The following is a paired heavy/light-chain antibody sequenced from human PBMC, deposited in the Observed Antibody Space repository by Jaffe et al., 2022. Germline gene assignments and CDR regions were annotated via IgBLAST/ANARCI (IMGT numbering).Heavy chain of an antibody. CDR3: ARDVTRGDIVVVVAAPD. D-gene: IGHD2-15*01. V-gene: IGHV1-2*06. J-gene: IGHJ4*02. Sequence: QVQLVQSGAEVKKPGASVKVSCKASGYTFTGYYMHWVRQAPGQGLEWMGRINPNSGGTNYAQKFQGRVTMTRDTSISTAYMELSRLRSDDTAVYYCARDVTRGDIVVVVAAPDWGQGTLVTVSS. CDR2: INPNSGGT. CDR1: GYTFTGYY.
Light chain of an antibody. CDR2: EGS. Sequence: QSALTQPASVSGSPGQSITISCTGTSSDVGSYNLVSWYQQHPGKAPKLMIYEGSKRPSGVSNRFSGSKSGNTASLTISGLQAEDEADYYCCSYAGSSEVVFGGGTKLTVL. J-gene: IGLJ2*01. CDR1: SSDVGSYNL. CDR3: CSYAGSSEVV. V-gene: IGLV2-23*01.